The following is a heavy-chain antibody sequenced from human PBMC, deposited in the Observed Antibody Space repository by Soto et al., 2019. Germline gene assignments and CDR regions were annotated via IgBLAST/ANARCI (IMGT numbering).Heavy chain of an antibody. CDR2: MHYTGST. V-gene: IGHV4-59*11. J-gene: IGHJ3*02. CDR3: ARGQQGSSDASDI. Sequence: SETLSLTCTVSGASISGHYWGWFRQPPGKRPEWIGYMHYTGSTNYNPSLQSRVAISLDTSKNQYSLNLISVTAADTAVYYCARGQQGSSDASDIWGQGTMVTVSS. D-gene: IGHD1-26*01. CDR1: GASISGHY.